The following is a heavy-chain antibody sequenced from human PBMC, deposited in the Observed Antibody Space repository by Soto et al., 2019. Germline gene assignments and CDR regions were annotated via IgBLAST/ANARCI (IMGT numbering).Heavy chain of an antibody. Sequence: QVQLVQSGAEVKKPGASVKVSCKASGYTFTSYDINWVRQATGQGLEWMGWMNPNTGNTAYAQKFQGRVTMTRNTSIGTAYMKLKSLSAEDTAVYYCAREGSDGLVYWGQGTLVTVSS. CDR2: MNPNTGNT. CDR1: GYTFTSYD. CDR3: AREGSDGLVY. J-gene: IGHJ4*02. V-gene: IGHV1-8*01. D-gene: IGHD5-18*01.